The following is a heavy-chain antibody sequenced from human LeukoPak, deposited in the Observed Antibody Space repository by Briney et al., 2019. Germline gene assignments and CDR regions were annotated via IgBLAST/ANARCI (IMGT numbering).Heavy chain of an antibody. Sequence: SETLSLTCTVSGGSISSTNYYWGWIRQPPGKGLEWIGSVYYSGSTYYSPSLKSRVTISVDTSKNQFSLKLSSVTAADTAVYYCAGEQSIAAAVATISRWGQGTLVTVSS. CDR2: VYYSGST. D-gene: IGHD6-13*01. J-gene: IGHJ4*02. CDR1: GGSISSTNYY. CDR3: AGEQSIAAAVATISR. V-gene: IGHV4-39*01.